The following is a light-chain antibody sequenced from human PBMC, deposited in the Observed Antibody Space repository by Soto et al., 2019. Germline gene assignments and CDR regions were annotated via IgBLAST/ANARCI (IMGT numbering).Light chain of an antibody. CDR3: SSYGGYNNVV. V-gene: IGLV2-8*01. CDR2: EVN. CDR1: SSDVGGYNY. Sequence: QSVLTQPPSASGSPGQSVTISWTGTSSDVGGYNYASWFQQHPGKAPKLIIHEVNQRPSGVPDRFSGSKSGNTASLTVSGLQAEDEGTYYCSSYGGYNNVVFGTGTKVTVL. J-gene: IGLJ1*01.